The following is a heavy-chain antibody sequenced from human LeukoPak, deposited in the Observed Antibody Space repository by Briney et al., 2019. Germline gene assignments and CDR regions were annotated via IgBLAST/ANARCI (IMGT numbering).Heavy chain of an antibody. V-gene: IGHV4-34*01. CDR2: INHSGST. J-gene: IGHJ6*02. CDR3: ARRTDSSGYLYYYYGMDV. D-gene: IGHD3-22*01. Sequence: SETLSLTCAVYGGSFSGYYWSWVRQPPGKGLEWIGEINHSGSTNYNPSLKSRVTISVDTSKNQFSLKLSSVTAADTAVYYCARRTDSSGYLYYYYGMDVWGQGTLVTVSS. CDR1: GGSFSGYY.